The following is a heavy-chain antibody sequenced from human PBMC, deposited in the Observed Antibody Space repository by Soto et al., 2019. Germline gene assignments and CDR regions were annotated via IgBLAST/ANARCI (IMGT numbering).Heavy chain of an antibody. Sequence: ASVKVSCKASGYTFVSCGFSWVRQAPGQGLEWMGWISPRNGNTHYVEKFQGRVTMTTDTSTSTAFMELGTLRDDDTAVYYCARTPTPTRGDSNKNNYLNPWGQGTLVTVSS. J-gene: IGHJ5*02. CDR2: ISPRNGNT. CDR1: GYTFVSCG. V-gene: IGHV1-18*01. D-gene: IGHD1-1*01. CDR3: ARTPTPTRGDSNKNNYLNP.